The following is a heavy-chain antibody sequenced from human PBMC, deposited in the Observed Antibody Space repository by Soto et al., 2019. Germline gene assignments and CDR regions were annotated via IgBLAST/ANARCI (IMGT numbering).Heavy chain of an antibody. Sequence: VGSLRLSCAASGFTFSSYAVSWVRQAPGKGLEWVSAISGSGGSTYYADSVKGRFTISRDNSKNTLYLQMNSLRAEDTAVYYCAKDWYYYDSSGYGFDYWGQGTLVTVSS. CDR1: GFTFSSYA. D-gene: IGHD3-22*01. V-gene: IGHV3-23*01. J-gene: IGHJ4*02. CDR2: ISGSGGST. CDR3: AKDWYYYDSSGYGFDY.